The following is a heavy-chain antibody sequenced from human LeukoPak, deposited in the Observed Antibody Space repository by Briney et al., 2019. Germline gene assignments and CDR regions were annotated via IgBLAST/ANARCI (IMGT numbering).Heavy chain of an antibody. J-gene: IGHJ3*02. CDR3: ARPYRYCSGGSCYPDAFGI. D-gene: IGHD2-15*01. V-gene: IGHV1-69*05. CDR1: GGTFSSYA. Sequence: SVKVSCKASGGTFSSYAISWVRQAPGQGLEWMGRIIPIFGTANYAQKFQGRVTITTDESTSTAYMELSSLRSEDTAVYYCARPYRYCSGGSCYPDAFGIWGQGTMVTVSS. CDR2: IIPIFGTA.